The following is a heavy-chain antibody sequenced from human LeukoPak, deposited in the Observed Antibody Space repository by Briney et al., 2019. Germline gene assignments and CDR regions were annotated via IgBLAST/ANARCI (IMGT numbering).Heavy chain of an antibody. CDR2: IWYDGTNK. Sequence: PGKSLRLSCAASGFTFNNYGMHWVRQAPGKGLEWVAVIWYDGTNKDYADSVKGRFAISRDNSKNTLYLQMNGLRAEDTAVYYCARLGPYCSSTSCYYIGFWGQGTLVTVSS. CDR3: ARLGPYCSSTSCYYIGF. D-gene: IGHD2-2*01. CDR1: GFTFNNYG. J-gene: IGHJ4*02. V-gene: IGHV3-33*01.